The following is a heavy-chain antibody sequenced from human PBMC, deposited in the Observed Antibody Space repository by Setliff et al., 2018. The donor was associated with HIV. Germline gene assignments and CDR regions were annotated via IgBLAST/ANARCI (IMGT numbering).Heavy chain of an antibody. CDR2: IYWSGLT. J-gene: IGHJ3*02. V-gene: IGHV4-39*01. CDR3: ARARGSGPWELVHYDVFDI. Sequence: KTSETLSLTCTVSSGSVSRSDYYWGWIRQTPGKGLEWIGSIYWSGLTFYNPSLKSRVTISVDTSKNQFSLRLNSVTAADTAVYYCARARGSGPWELVHYDVFDIWGQGTMVTVSS. CDR1: SGSVSRSDYY. D-gene: IGHD1-26*01.